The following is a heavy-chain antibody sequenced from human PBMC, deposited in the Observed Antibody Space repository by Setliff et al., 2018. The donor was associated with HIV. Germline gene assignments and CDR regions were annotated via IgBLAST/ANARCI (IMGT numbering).Heavy chain of an antibody. V-gene: IGHV4-61*09. Sequence: LTCDVSGDSFTTTSHSWAWLRQPAGRGLEWIGHVYSRGNTDYNPSLASRVSILMSTSEIQFSLTLNSVTAADTAKYYCARGRLMGSSVLFFDFWGQGILVTVSS. D-gene: IGHD2-21*01. CDR3: ARGRLMGSSVLFFDF. J-gene: IGHJ4*02. CDR2: VYSRGNT. CDR1: GDSFTTTSHS.